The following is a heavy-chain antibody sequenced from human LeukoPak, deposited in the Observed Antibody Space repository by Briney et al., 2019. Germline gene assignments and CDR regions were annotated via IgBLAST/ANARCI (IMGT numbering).Heavy chain of an antibody. CDR1: GFIFSNYG. D-gene: IGHD6-19*01. CDR2: IWYDGQTK. Sequence: GGSLRLSCEASGFIFSNYGMHWVRQAPGKGLEWLALIWYDGQTKFYADSVKGRFTITRDNSGNTLFLHMTSLRVEDTAVYYCAREWGRIAVAGGPGYWGQGALVTVSS. J-gene: IGHJ4*02. CDR3: AREWGRIAVAGGPGY. V-gene: IGHV3-33*01.